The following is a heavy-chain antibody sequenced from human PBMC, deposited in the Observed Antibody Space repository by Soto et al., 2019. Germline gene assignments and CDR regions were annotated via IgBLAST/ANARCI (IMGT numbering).Heavy chain of an antibody. V-gene: IGHV3-23*01. CDR3: AKVPNWGAHYYFHY. Sequence: GGSLRLSCAASGFTFTGYAMSWVRQAPGKGLEWVSSISSSAGSTYYADSVKGRFTVSRDNSKSTLYLEMNSLRAEDTAVYFCAKVPNWGAHYYFHYWGQGTLVTVSS. D-gene: IGHD7-27*01. CDR2: ISSSAGST. J-gene: IGHJ4*02. CDR1: GFTFTGYA.